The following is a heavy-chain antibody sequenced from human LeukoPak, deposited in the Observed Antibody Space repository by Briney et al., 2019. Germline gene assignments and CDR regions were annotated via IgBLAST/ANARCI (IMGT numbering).Heavy chain of an antibody. Sequence: GGSLRLSCAASGFTFSSYSMNWVRQAPGKGLEWVSYISSSGSTIYYADSVKGRFTISRDDAKNMLYLEMSSLRDEDMAVYYCVAAAPHIDYWGQGTLVTVSS. CDR2: ISSSGSTI. D-gene: IGHD6-13*01. CDR3: VAAAPHIDY. V-gene: IGHV3-48*02. J-gene: IGHJ4*02. CDR1: GFTFSSYS.